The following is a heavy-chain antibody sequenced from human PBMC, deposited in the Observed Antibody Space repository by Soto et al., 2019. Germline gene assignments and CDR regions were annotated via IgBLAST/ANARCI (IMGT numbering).Heavy chain of an antibody. CDR1: GFTFSSYA. D-gene: IGHD3-16*02. CDR3: ARVSQSFIEYFQH. J-gene: IGHJ1*01. Sequence: EVQLVESGGGSVQPGGSLRLSCAASGFTFSSYAMIWVRQAPGKGLEWGSYISGSGYTSDTGPTIHYADSVKGRFTISRNNAKNSLYLQMNSLRVEDTAVYYCARVSQSFIEYFQHWGQGTLVTVSS. CDR2: ISGSGYTSDTGPTI. V-gene: IGHV3-48*03.